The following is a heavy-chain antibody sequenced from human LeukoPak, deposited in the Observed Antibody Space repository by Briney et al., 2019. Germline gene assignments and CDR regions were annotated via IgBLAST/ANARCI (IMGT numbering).Heavy chain of an antibody. V-gene: IGHV3-23*01. CDR1: GFTFSSYA. J-gene: IGHJ4*02. Sequence: GGSLRLSCAASGFTFSSYATSWVRQAPGKGLEWVSAISGSGGSTYYADSVKGRFTISRDNSKNTLYLQMNSLRAEDTAVYYCAKGFSSHFDWLLYFDYWGQGTLVTVSS. CDR3: AKGFSSHFDWLLYFDY. CDR2: ISGSGGST. D-gene: IGHD3-9*01.